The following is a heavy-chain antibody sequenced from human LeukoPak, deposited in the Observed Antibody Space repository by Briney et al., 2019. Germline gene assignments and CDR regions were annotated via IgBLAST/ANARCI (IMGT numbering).Heavy chain of an antibody. D-gene: IGHD5-12*01. Sequence: SETLSLTCTVSGGSISSGSYYWSWIRQPAGKGLEWIGRIYTSGGTNYNPSLKSRVTISVDTSKNQFSLKLSSVTAADTAVYYCARDRGGVATIPIYSPKGQNYYYYMDVWGKGTTVTVSS. V-gene: IGHV4-61*02. CDR1: GGSISSGSYY. CDR3: ARDRGGVATIPIYSPKGQNYYYYMDV. J-gene: IGHJ6*03. CDR2: IYTSGGT.